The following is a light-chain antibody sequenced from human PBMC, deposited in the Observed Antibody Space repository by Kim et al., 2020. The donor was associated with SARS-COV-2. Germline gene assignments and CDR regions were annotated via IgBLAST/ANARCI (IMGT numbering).Light chain of an antibody. CDR2: RNSDGSH. J-gene: IGLJ2*01. CDR3: QTWSTGNVV. CDR1: RGQTSYS. V-gene: IGLV4-69*01. Sequence: WSKLTCTLSRGQTSYSGAGQQQQPEKGPRYLMKRNSDGSHSKGDGIPDRFSGSSSGAERYLTISSLQSEDEADYYCQTWSTGNVVIGGGTQLTVL.